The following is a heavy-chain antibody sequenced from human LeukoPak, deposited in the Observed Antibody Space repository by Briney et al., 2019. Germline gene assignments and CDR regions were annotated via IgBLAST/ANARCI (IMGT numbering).Heavy chain of an antibody. CDR3: ARGGVSYGMDV. J-gene: IGHJ6*02. Sequence: GGSLRLSCAASGFTFSDYYMSWIRQAPGKGLEWVSYISSSSSYTNYADSVKGRFTISRDNAKNSLYLQMNSLRAEDTAVYYCARGGVSYGMDVWGQGTTVTVSS. CDR1: GFTFSDYY. CDR2: ISSSSSYT. D-gene: IGHD1-26*01. V-gene: IGHV3-11*05.